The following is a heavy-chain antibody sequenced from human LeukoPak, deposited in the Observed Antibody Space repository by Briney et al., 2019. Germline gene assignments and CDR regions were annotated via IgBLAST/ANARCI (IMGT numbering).Heavy chain of an antibody. J-gene: IGHJ6*02. Sequence: GGSLRLSRAASGFTFSSYAMSWVRQAPGKGLEWVSAISGSGGSTYYADSVKGRFTISRDNSKNTLYLQMNSLRAEDTAVYYCAKGESRFGELSYYYYGMDVWGQGTTVTVSS. CDR1: GFTFSSYA. CDR2: ISGSGGST. V-gene: IGHV3-23*01. CDR3: AKGESRFGELSYYYYGMDV. D-gene: IGHD3-10*01.